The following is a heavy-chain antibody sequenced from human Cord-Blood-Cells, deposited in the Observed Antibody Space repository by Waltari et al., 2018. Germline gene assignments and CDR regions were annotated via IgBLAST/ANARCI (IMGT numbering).Heavy chain of an antibody. CDR2: INHSGST. V-gene: IGHV4-34*01. CDR1: GGSFSGYY. CDR3: ARLNTIFGVVIRGSWFDP. D-gene: IGHD3-3*01. Sequence: QVQLQQGGAGLLKPSETLSLTCAVYGGSFSGYYWSWIRPPPGKGREWIGEINHSGSTNYNPSLKSRVTISVDTSKNQFSLKLSSVTAADTAVYYCARLNTIFGVVIRGSWFDPWGQGTLVTVSS. J-gene: IGHJ5*02.